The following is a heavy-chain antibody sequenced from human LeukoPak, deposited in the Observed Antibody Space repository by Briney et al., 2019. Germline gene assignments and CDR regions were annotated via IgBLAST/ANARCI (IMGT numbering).Heavy chain of an antibody. CDR2: IHHGGSA. V-gene: IGHV4-38-2*02. J-gene: IGHJ5*02. CDR3: ARDGGYCSGGNCHTWFDP. CDR1: GYSISSGYY. Sequence: SETLSLTCDVSGYSISSGYYWGWSRQPPGMGLEWIGSIHHGGSAYYNSSLESRVTILVDTSKNQFSLKMSSVTAADTAVYYCARDGGYCSGGNCHTWFDPWGQGTLVTVSS. D-gene: IGHD2-15*01.